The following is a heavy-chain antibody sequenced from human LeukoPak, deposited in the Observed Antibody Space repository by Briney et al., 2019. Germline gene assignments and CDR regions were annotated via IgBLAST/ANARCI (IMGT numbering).Heavy chain of an antibody. CDR3: ARSGGSYHEGYFDY. D-gene: IGHD1-26*01. V-gene: IGHV4-34*01. CDR2: INHSGST. Sequence: KTSETLSLTCAVYGGSFSGYYWSWIRQPPGKGLEWIWEINHSGSTNYNPSLKSRVTISVDTSKNQFSLKLSSVTAADTAVYYCARSGGSYHEGYFDYWGQGTLVTVSS. J-gene: IGHJ4*02. CDR1: GGSFSGYY.